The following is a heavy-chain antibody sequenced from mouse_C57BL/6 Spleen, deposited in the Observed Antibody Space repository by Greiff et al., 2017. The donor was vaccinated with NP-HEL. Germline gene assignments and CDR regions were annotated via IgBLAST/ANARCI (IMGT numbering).Heavy chain of an antibody. D-gene: IGHD2-4*01. Sequence: VQLQQSGAELARPGASVKMSCKASGYTFTSYTMHWVKQRPGQGLEWIGYINPSSGYTKYNQKFKDKATLTADKSSSTAYMQLSSLTSEDSAVYYCARGCDYDPFAYWGQGTLVTVSA. J-gene: IGHJ3*01. CDR3: ARGCDYDPFAY. V-gene: IGHV1-4*01. CDR2: INPSSGYT. CDR1: GYTFTSYT.